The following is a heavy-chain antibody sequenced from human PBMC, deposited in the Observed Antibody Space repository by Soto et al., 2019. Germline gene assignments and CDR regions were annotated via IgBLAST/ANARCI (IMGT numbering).Heavy chain of an antibody. CDR1: GFTFSSYW. CDR3: ARDPNIVATMGSIYYYYGMDV. V-gene: IGHV3-7*01. J-gene: IGHJ6*02. Sequence: HPGGSLRLSCAASGFTFSSYWMSWVRQAPGKGLEWVANIKQDGSEKYYVDSVKGRFTISRDNAKNSLYLQMNSLRAEDTAVYYCARDPNIVATMGSIYYYYGMDVWGQGTTVTVSS. CDR2: IKQDGSEK. D-gene: IGHD5-12*01.